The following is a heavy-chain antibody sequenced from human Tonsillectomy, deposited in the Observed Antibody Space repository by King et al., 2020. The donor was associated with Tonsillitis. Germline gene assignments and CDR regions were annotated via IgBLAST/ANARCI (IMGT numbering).Heavy chain of an antibody. Sequence: VQLVESGGGVVQPGRSLRLSCAASGFTFSNYTIHWVRQAPGKGLEWVADISYDGSNKYYADSVKGRVTISSDNSKNTLYLQMNSLSAEDTAVYYCARRDGALDFYYYGLDVWGQGTTVTVSS. CDR3: ARRDGALDFYYYGLDV. D-gene: IGHD4-17*01. J-gene: IGHJ6*02. V-gene: IGHV3-30-3*01. CDR2: ISYDGSNK. CDR1: GFTFSNYT.